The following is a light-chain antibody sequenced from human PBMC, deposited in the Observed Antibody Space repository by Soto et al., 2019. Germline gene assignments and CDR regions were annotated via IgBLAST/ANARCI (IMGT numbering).Light chain of an antibody. CDR3: CSFAGRYTLNWV. V-gene: IGLV2-23*01. CDR1: SRFVGSYNI. Sequence: QSVLTQPASVSGSPGQSITISCTGTSRFVGSYNIVSWYQHRPGKAPKLILYEDTKRPSGVSDRFSGSTSGNMATLTISGLQADDEADYYCCSFAGRYTLNWVFGGGTKLTVL. J-gene: IGLJ3*02. CDR2: EDT.